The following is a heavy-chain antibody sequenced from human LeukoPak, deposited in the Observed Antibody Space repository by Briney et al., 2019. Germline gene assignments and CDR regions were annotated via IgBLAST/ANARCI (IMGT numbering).Heavy chain of an antibody. CDR1: GFTFNNYW. CDR2: INNDGSTT. Sequence: PGGSLRLSCATAGFTFNNYWMHWVRQAPGRGLVWVSQINNDGSTTRYADSVKGGFTISRDNAKNPLYLQMNSLRAEDTAVYYCTRGGLSTGLDYWGQGALVTVSS. J-gene: IGHJ4*02. D-gene: IGHD5/OR15-5a*01. V-gene: IGHV3-74*01. CDR3: TRGGLSTGLDY.